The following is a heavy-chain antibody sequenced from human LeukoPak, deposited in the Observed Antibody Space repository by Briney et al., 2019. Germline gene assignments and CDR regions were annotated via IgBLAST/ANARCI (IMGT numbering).Heavy chain of an antibody. Sequence: GSLRLSCAASGFTFSSYAMHWVRPAPGEGLEYVSAISSNGGSTYYANSVKGRLTISRDNSKNTLYLRMGSLRAEDMAVYYCARYGDSTTRAFDIWGQGTMVTVSS. CDR3: ARYGDSTTRAFDI. V-gene: IGHV3-64*01. D-gene: IGHD4-17*01. J-gene: IGHJ3*02. CDR2: ISSNGGST. CDR1: GFTFSSYA.